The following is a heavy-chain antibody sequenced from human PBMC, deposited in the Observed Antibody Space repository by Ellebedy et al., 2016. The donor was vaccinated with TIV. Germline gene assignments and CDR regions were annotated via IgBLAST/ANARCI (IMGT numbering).Heavy chain of an antibody. Sequence: SVKVSCXVTGATFSSKAINWVRQAPGQGLEWMGGTLPIFGTAKYGQKFQGRVTMTEDTSTDTAYMELSSLRSEDTAVYFCATYYYGSGRYYKRGMDVWGQGTTVTVSS. CDR2: TLPIFGTA. V-gene: IGHV1-69*06. CDR3: ATYYYGSGRYYKRGMDV. J-gene: IGHJ6*02. CDR1: GATFSSKA. D-gene: IGHD3-10*01.